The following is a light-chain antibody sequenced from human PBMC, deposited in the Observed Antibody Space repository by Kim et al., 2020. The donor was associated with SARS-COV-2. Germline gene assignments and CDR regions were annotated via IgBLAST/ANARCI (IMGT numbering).Light chain of an antibody. J-gene: IGLJ1*01. CDR1: SLRSYY. Sequence: SSELTQDPAVSVALGQTVRIKCQGDSLRSYYASWYQQRTRQAPVLVNYGKDKRPSGIPDRFSGSSSGDTAYLTISGAQAEDEADYYCLSRDNRVNHLRVF. CDR2: GKD. V-gene: IGLV3-19*01. CDR3: LSRDNRVNHLRV.